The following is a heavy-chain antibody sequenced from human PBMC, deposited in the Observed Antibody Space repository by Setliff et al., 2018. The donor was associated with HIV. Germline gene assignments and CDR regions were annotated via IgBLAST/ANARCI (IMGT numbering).Heavy chain of an antibody. J-gene: IGHJ4*02. CDR2: IYYSGST. V-gene: IGHV4-59*12. CDR1: GGSFSGYY. CDR3: VRVPDY. Sequence: SETLSLTCAVYGGSFSGYYWTWIRQPPGKGLEWIGYIYYSGSTSYNPSLKSRVTISVDTSKNQFSLKLSSVTAADTAVYYCVRVPDYWGPGTLVTVSS.